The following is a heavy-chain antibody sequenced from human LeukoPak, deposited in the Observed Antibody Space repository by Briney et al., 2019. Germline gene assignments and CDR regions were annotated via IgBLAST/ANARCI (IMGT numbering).Heavy chain of an antibody. J-gene: IGHJ5*02. CDR1: GFTFSSYA. CDR3: AKDQTSSSWYSNWFDP. D-gene: IGHD6-13*01. V-gene: IGHV3-23*01. Sequence: GGSLRLSRAASGFTFSSYAMSWVRQAPGKGLEWVSAISGSGGSTYYADSVKGRFTISRDNSKNTLYLQMNSLRAEDTAVYYCAKDQTSSSWYSNWFDPWGQGTLVTVSS. CDR2: ISGSGGST.